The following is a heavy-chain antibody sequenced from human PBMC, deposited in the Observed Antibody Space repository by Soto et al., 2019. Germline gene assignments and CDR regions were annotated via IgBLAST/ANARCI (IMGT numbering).Heavy chain of an antibody. CDR1: GGSFSGYY. Sequence: SETLSLTCADYGGSFSGYYWSWIRQPPGKGLEWIGEINHSGSTNYNPSLKSRVTISVDTSKNQFSLKLSSVTAADTAVYYCARGLRSCSGGSCYSLFDYWGQGTLVTVSS. CDR2: INHSGST. CDR3: ARGLRSCSGGSCYSLFDY. D-gene: IGHD2-15*01. J-gene: IGHJ4*02. V-gene: IGHV4-34*01.